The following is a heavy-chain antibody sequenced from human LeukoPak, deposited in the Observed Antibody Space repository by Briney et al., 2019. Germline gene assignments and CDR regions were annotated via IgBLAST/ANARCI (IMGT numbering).Heavy chain of an antibody. CDR2: INPDSGFT. Sequence: GASVKVSCKASGYKFTDDYMHWMRQAPGQGLEFMGWINPDSGFTNYAQKFKGRVTMTRDTSISTAYLEVRSLTSDDTAVYYCAPTAEAYTSWWKVWGQGTLVTVSS. V-gene: IGHV1-2*02. J-gene: IGHJ4*02. CDR3: APTAEAYTSWWKV. D-gene: IGHD3-16*01. CDR1: GYKFTDDY.